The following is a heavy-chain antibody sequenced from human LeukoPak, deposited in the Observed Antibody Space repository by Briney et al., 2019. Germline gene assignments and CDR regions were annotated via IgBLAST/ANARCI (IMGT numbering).Heavy chain of an antibody. V-gene: IGHV4-59*01. CDR2: IYYSGST. J-gene: IGHJ4*02. D-gene: IGHD6-19*01. Sequence: PSETLSLTCTVSGGSISSYYWSWIRQPPGKGLEWIGYIYYSGSTNYNPSLKSRVTISVDTSKNQFSLKLSSVTAADTAVYYCARYPVALYYFDYWGQGTLVTVSS. CDR3: ARYPVALYYFDY. CDR1: GGSISSYY.